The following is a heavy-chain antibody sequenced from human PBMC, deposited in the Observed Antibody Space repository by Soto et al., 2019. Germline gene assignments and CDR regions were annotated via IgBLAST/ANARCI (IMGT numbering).Heavy chain of an antibody. CDR3: ARGWFGSLDYYYYGMDV. CDR1: GGSISSGGYS. Sequence: PSETLSLTCAVSGGSISSGGYSWSWLRQPPGKGLEWIGYINHSGSTNYNPSLKSRVTISVDTSKNHFSLKLSSVTAADTAVYYCARGWFGSLDYYYYGMDVWGQGTTVTVS. CDR2: INHSGST. J-gene: IGHJ6*02. D-gene: IGHD3-10*01. V-gene: IGHV4-30-2*01.